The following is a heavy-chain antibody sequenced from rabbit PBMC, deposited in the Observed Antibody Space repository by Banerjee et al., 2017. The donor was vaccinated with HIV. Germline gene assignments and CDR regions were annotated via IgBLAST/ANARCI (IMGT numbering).Heavy chain of an antibody. V-gene: IGHV1S40*01. Sequence: QSLVESGGGLVQPGASLTLTCTASGFSFISSYYMCWVRQAPGKGLEWIACIYRSTDSTHYASWAKGRFTISKTSSTTVTLQMTSLTAADTATYFCARWLTSVSGYSFDKYNLWGPGTLVTVS. CDR3: ARWLTSVSGYSFDKYNL. D-gene: IGHD1-1*01. CDR2: IYRSTDST. J-gene: IGHJ4*01. CDR1: GFSFISSYY.